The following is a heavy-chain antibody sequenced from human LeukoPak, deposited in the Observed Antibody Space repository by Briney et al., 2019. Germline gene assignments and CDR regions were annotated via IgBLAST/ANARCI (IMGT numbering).Heavy chain of an antibody. V-gene: IGHV4-59*01. D-gene: IGHD3-10*01. CDR3: ARVPGGWFGELLFDY. Sequence: LXXIGYIYYSGSTNYNPSLKSRVTISVDTSKNQFSLKLSSVTAADTAVYYCARVPGGWFGELLFDYWGQGTLVTVSS. CDR2: IYYSGST. J-gene: IGHJ4*02.